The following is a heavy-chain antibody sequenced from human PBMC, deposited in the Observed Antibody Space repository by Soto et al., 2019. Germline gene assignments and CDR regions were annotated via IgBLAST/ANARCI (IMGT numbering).Heavy chain of an antibody. CDR2: IYHSGST. J-gene: IGHJ4*02. CDR3: ATETDR. CDR1: GGSIGSSGYS. V-gene: IGHV4-30-2*01. Sequence: PSETLSLTCAISGGSIGSSGYSWSWIRQPPGKGLEWIGYIYHSGSTYYNPSLKSRVTISVDRSKNQFSLKLSSVTAADTAVYTSATETDRWCQETLVTVSS.